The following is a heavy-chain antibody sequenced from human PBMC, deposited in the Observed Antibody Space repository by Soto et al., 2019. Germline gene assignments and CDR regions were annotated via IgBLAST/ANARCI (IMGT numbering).Heavy chain of an antibody. J-gene: IGHJ4*02. CDR1: GFTYSSYG. CDR3: AKEQGDIVATYYFDY. V-gene: IGHV3-30*18. D-gene: IGHD5-12*01. CDR2: ISYDGSNK. Sequence: QVQLVESGGGVVQPGRSLRLSCAASGFTYSSYGMHWVRQAPGKGLEWVAVISYDGSNKYYADSVKGRFTISRANSKNTLYLQMNSLRAEDTAVYYCAKEQGDIVATYYFDYWGQGTLVTVSS.